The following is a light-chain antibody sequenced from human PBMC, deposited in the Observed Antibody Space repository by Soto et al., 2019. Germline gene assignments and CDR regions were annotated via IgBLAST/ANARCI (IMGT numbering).Light chain of an antibody. CDR2: GAS. V-gene: IGKV3-15*01. Sequence: VMTQSPATLSVSPGERATLSCWASETVATNLPCCKQKPGQAPRLLISGASTRAAGISDRFRGSGSGTEFTLTISSLRSEDSAIYYCQQCFEWPPMPFGQGTKVEI. CDR3: QQCFEWPPMP. CDR1: ETVATN. J-gene: IGKJ1*01.